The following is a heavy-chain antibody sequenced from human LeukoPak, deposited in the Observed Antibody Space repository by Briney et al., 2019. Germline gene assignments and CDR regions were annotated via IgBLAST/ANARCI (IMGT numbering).Heavy chain of an antibody. CDR2: ISSSSSYI. CDR1: GFTFSSYS. Sequence: GGSLRLSCAASGFTFSSYSMNWVRQAPGKGLEWVSSISSSSSYIYYADSVKGRFTISRDNAKNSLYLQMNSLRAEDTAVYYCARLITAYGNFDYWGQGTLVTVSS. V-gene: IGHV3-21*01. J-gene: IGHJ4*02. CDR3: ARLITAYGNFDY. D-gene: IGHD3-22*01.